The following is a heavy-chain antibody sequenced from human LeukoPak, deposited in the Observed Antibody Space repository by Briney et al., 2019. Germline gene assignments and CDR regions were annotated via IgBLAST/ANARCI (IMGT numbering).Heavy chain of an antibody. CDR3: ARHYLSDGILSTFDP. V-gene: IGHV4-39*01. CDR1: GGSISSSPYY. Sequence: SETLSLTCTVSGGSISSSPYYWGWIRQPPGKRLEWIGTIYYRGSTYSNPSLNSRVTISLDTSKNQFSLRLRSVTAADTALYYCARHYLSDGILSTFDPWGQGTLVTVSS. J-gene: IGHJ5*02. CDR2: IYYRGST. D-gene: IGHD2-2*01.